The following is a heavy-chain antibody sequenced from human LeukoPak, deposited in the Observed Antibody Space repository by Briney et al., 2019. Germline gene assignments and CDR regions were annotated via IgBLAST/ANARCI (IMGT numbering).Heavy chain of an antibody. Sequence: QAGGSLRLSCAASGFTFSSYGMHWVRQAPGKGLEWVAFIRYDGSNKYYADSVEGRFTISRDNSKNTLYLQMNSLRAEDTAVYYCAKDSWGYCSSTSCYTDGYWGQGTLVTVSS. J-gene: IGHJ4*02. CDR2: IRYDGSNK. CDR1: GFTFSSYG. D-gene: IGHD2-2*02. V-gene: IGHV3-30*02. CDR3: AKDSWGYCSSTSCYTDGY.